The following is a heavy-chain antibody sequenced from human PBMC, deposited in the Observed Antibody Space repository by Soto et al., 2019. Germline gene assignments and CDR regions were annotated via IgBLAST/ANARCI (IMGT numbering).Heavy chain of an antibody. CDR1: GITFSCYT. J-gene: IGHJ3*02. CDR2: ISSSSTYI. CDR3: AGTWNERGSDAFDI. Sequence: EVLVVESGGGLVKPGGSLRLSCAASGITFSCYTMNWVRQAPGKGLEWVSSISSSSTYIYYTDSVKGRFTISRDNAKNSLYLQMNSLRAEDTALYYCAGTWNERGSDAFDIWDQGTMVTVSS. D-gene: IGHD1-1*01. V-gene: IGHV3-21*06.